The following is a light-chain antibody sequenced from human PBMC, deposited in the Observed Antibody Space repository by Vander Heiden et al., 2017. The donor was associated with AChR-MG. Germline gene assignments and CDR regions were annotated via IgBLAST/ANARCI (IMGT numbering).Light chain of an antibody. V-gene: IGLV2-8*01. Sequence: QSALTQPPSASGSPGQSVTISCTGTSSDVGGYNYVSWYQQHPGKAPKLMIYEVSKRPSGVPDGFSGSKSGNTASLTVSGLQAEDEADYYCSSYAGSNKLVVFGGGTKLTGL. J-gene: IGLJ2*01. CDR1: SSDVGGYNY. CDR2: EVS. CDR3: SSYAGSNKLVV.